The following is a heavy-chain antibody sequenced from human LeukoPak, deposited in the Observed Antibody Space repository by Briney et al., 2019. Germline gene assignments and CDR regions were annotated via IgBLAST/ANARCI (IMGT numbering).Heavy chain of an antibody. CDR1: GGAFSTYG. CDR2: IIPIFETT. J-gene: IGHJ4*02. Sequence: SVKVSCKASGGAFSTYGITWVRQAPGQGLEWMGGIIPIFETTNYAQRFQGRVTITADKSTSTAYMEMSSLRSEDTAVYYCATFTYSYGYYFDYWGQGTLVTVSS. V-gene: IGHV1-69*06. D-gene: IGHD5-18*01. CDR3: ATFTYSYGYYFDY.